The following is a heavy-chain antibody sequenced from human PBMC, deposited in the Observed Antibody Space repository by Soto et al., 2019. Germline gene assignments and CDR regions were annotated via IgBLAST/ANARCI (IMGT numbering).Heavy chain of an antibody. CDR1: GGSFSGYY. D-gene: IGHD2-15*01. V-gene: IGHV4-34*01. CDR2: INHSGST. J-gene: IGHJ5*02. CDR3: ARGLSIVVVVAANSGKNWFDP. Sequence: SETLSLTCAVYGGSFSGYYWSWIRQPPGKGLEWIGEINHSGSTNYNPSLKSRVTISVDTSKNQFSLKLSSVTAADTAVYYCARGLSIVVVVAANSGKNWFDPWGQGTLVTVSS.